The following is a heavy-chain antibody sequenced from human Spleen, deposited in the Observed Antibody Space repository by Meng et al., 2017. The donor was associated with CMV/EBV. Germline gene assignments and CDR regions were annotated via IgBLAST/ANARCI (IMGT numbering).Heavy chain of an antibody. V-gene: IGHV3-69-1*01. Sequence: GESLKISCEASGFTFSDFSMNWVRQVPGKGLEWVSSISSGSSTYYADSVKGRFTLSRDNARNSLSLQVNSLRAEDTSVYYCARARIAVAAFDIWGQGTMVTVSS. CDR2: ISSGSST. J-gene: IGHJ3*02. CDR1: GFTFSDFS. D-gene: IGHD6-19*01. CDR3: ARARIAVAAFDI.